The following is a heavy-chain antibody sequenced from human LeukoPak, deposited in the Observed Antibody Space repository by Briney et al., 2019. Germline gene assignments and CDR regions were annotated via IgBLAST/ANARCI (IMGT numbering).Heavy chain of an antibody. CDR3: ARGYCSGGSCSRYYYYYGMDV. CDR1: GYSFTSYW. CDR2: IYPGDSDT. Sequence: GESLKISCKGSGYSFTSYWIGWVRQMPGKGLEWTGIIYPGDSDTRYSPSFQGQVTISADKSISTAYLQWSSLKASDTAMYYCARGYCSGGSCSRYYYYYGMDVWGQGTTVTVSS. D-gene: IGHD2-15*01. V-gene: IGHV5-51*01. J-gene: IGHJ6*02.